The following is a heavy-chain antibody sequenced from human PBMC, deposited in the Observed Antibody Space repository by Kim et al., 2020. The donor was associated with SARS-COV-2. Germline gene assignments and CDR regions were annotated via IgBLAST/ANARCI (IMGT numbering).Heavy chain of an antibody. Sequence: GGSLRLSCAASGFTFSSYGMNWVRQAPGKGLEWVAFISYDGSNKYYADSVKGRFTISRDNSKNTLYLQMNSLRAEDTAVYYCAKESGSVSYYGWTYYYGMDFWGQGTTVTLS. J-gene: IGHJ6*02. V-gene: IGHV3-30*18. CDR3: AKESGSVSYYGWTYYYGMDF. CDR1: GFTFSSYG. CDR2: ISYDGSNK. D-gene: IGHD3-10*01.